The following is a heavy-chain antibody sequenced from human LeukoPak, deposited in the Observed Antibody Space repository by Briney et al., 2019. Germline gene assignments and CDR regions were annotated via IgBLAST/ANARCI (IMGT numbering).Heavy chain of an antibody. V-gene: IGHV4-59*01. CDR2: IYYSGTT. D-gene: IGHD1-26*01. Sequence: SETLSLTCTVSGASISRYYWSWIRQPPGKELEWLGYIYYSGTTNYNPSLKSRVTISLDTSKNQFSLRLSSVTAADTAVYYCARGSGSATPFPLDYWGQGTLVTVSS. CDR3: ARGSGSATPFPLDY. J-gene: IGHJ4*02. CDR1: GASISRYY.